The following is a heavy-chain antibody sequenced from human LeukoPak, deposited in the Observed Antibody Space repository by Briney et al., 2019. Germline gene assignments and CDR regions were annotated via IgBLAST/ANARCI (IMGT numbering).Heavy chain of an antibody. D-gene: IGHD5-12*01. V-gene: IGHV3-30-3*01. CDR2: ISYDGSNK. CDR1: GFIFSNYV. J-gene: IGHJ4*02. Sequence: GGSLRLSCTASGFIFSNYVMHWVRQAPGKGLEWVALISYDGSNKYYADSVKGRFTISRDNSKNTLYLQMNSLRGDDTAVYYCANPQSRGYDYLDYWGQGTLVTVTS. CDR3: ANPQSRGYDYLDY.